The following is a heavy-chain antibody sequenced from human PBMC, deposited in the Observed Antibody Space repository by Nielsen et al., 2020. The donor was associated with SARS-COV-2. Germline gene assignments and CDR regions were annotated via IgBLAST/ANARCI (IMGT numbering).Heavy chain of an antibody. CDR2: ISSSGSYT. Sequence: GESLKISCAASGFMVSDSYMSWIRQTPGKGLEWISYISSSGSYTNYADSVKGRFTISRDNGKNSLSLQMHSLRAEDTAVYYCAREGRKLPLDYWGQGTLVTVSS. J-gene: IGHJ4*02. CDR1: GFMVSDSY. D-gene: IGHD5-24*01. CDR3: AREGRKLPLDY. V-gene: IGHV3-11*05.